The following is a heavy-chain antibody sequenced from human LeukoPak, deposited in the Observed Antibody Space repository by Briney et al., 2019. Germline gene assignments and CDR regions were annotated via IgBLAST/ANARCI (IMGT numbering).Heavy chain of an antibody. J-gene: IGHJ5*02. CDR2: IYHSGST. D-gene: IGHD3-3*01. CDR3: ARNRGGYYDFWSGYYPNWFDP. V-gene: IGHV4-59*01. Sequence: PSETLSLTCTFSGGSISSYSWSWIRQPPGKGLEWIGYIYHSGSTNYNPSLQSRVSMSLDRSKSQLSLNLTSVTAADTAVYFCARNRGGYYDFWSGYYPNWFDPWGQGILVTVSS. CDR1: GGSISSYS.